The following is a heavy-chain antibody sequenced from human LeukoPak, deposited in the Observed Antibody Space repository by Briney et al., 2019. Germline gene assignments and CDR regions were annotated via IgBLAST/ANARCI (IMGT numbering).Heavy chain of an antibody. V-gene: IGHV4-34*01. CDR2: INHSGST. CDR3: ARVLIAPYFDY. J-gene: IGHJ4*02. Sequence: SETLSLTCAVYGGSFSGYYWSWIRQPPGKGLEWIGEINHSGSTNYNPSLKSRVTISVDTSKNQFSLKLSSVTAADTAVYFCARVLIAPYFDYWGQGTLVTVSS. D-gene: IGHD6-13*01. CDR1: GGSFSGYY.